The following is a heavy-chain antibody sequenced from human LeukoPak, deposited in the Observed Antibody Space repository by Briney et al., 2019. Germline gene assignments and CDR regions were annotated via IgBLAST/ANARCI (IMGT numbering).Heavy chain of an antibody. Sequence: ASVKGSCKASGGTFSSYAISWVRQAPGQGLEWMGGIIPIFVTANYAQRFQGRVTTTADESTSTAYMELSSLRSEDTAVYYCARDPHSGGWPVFDDWGQGTPVTVSS. CDR2: IIPIFVTA. CDR1: GGTFSSYA. D-gene: IGHD6-19*01. V-gene: IGHV1-69*13. J-gene: IGHJ4*02. CDR3: ARDPHSGGWPVFDD.